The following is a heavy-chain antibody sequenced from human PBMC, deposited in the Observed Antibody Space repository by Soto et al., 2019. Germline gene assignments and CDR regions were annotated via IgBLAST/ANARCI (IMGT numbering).Heavy chain of an antibody. CDR1: GYTFTSYD. CDR3: ARAFVVVPAVKGYYYMDV. CDR2: MNPNSGNT. D-gene: IGHD2-2*01. J-gene: IGHJ6*03. Sequence: ASVKVSCKASGYTFTSYDINWVRQATGQGLEWMGWMNPNSGNTGYAQKFQGRVTMTRNTSISTAYMELSSLRSEDTAVYYCARAFVVVPAVKGYYYMDVWGKGTTVTVSS. V-gene: IGHV1-8*01.